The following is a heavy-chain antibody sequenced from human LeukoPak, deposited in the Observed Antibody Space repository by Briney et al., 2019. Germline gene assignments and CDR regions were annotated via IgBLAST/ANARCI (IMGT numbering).Heavy chain of an antibody. CDR2: TYYSGST. V-gene: IGHV4-59*01. CDR3: ARDRNYDSSGYPNWYFDL. CDR1: GGSISSYY. J-gene: IGHJ2*01. Sequence: SETLSLTCTVSGGSISSYYWSWIRQPPGKGLEWIGYTYYSGSTNYNPSLKSRVTISVDTSKNQFSLKLSSVTAADTAVYYCARDRNYDSSGYPNWYFDLWGRGTLVTVSS. D-gene: IGHD3-22*01.